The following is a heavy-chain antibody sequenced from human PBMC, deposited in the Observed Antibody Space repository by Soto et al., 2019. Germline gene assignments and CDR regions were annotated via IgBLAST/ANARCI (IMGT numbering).Heavy chain of an antibody. CDR1: GFTFNNYA. J-gene: IGHJ4*02. CDR2: ISGSGGST. D-gene: IGHD5-12*01. Sequence: EVQVLESGGGLVQPGGSLRLSCAASGFTFNNYAMTWVRQAPGKGLEWVSVISGSGGSTHYADSVQGRFSISRDNSKNTVYLQMNSLGVEDTALYYCAKVIVDIAAAGDYFDSWGQGTLVTVSS. CDR3: AKVIVDIAAAGDYFDS. V-gene: IGHV3-23*01.